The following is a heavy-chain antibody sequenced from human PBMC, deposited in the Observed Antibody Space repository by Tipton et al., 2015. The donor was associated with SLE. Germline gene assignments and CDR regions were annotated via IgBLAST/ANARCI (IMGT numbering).Heavy chain of an antibody. CDR1: GGSISSSKYY. CDR2: IYSSGST. CDR3: ARGGASVLMRNCYFDY. D-gene: IGHD2-8*01. J-gene: IGHJ4*02. V-gene: IGHV4-39*07. Sequence: LRLSCTVSGGSISSSKYYWGWIRQPPGKGLEWIGSIYSSGSTYYNPSLKSRVSISVDTSKNQFFLNLRSVTAADTAVYFCARGGASVLMRNCYFDYWGQGSLVTVSS.